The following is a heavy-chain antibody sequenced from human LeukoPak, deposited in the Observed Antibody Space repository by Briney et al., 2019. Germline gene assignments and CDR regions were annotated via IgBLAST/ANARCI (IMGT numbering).Heavy chain of an antibody. J-gene: IGHJ5*02. CDR3: ARLAWSTVTIPTDGNWFDP. CDR1: GGSISSGSYY. CDR2: IYTSGST. Sequence: SETLSLTCTVSGGSISSGSYYWSWIRQPAGKGLEWIGRIYTSGSTNYNPSLKSRVTMSVDTSKNQFSLKLSSVTAADTAVYYCARLAWSTVTIPTDGNWFDPWGQGTLVTVSS. V-gene: IGHV4-61*02. D-gene: IGHD4-11*01.